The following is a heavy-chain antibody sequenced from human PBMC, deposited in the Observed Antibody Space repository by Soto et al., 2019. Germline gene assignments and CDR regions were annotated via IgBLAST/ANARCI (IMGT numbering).Heavy chain of an antibody. CDR2: IIPIPGTA. D-gene: IGHD2-2*01. Sequence: QVQLVQSGAEVQKPGSSVKVSCKASGGTFGSYAISWVRQAPGQGLEWMGGIIPIPGTANYAQKFQGRVTIAADESTSTAYMELSSPRSEDTAVYYCARSHGRSTSLEIYYYYYYGMDVWGLGTTVTVSS. CDR3: ARSHGRSTSLEIYYYYYYGMDV. CDR1: GGTFGSYA. J-gene: IGHJ6*02. V-gene: IGHV1-69*01.